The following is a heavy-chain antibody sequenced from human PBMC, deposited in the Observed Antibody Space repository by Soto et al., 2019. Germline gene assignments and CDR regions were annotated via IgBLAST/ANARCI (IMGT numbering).Heavy chain of an antibody. J-gene: IGHJ5*02. CDR2: IYRSGTT. Sequence: SETLSLTCTVSGGSISTTNFYWSWLRQFPGKGLEWIGYIYRSGTTNYNPSLRSRVLISLDTSENRFSLSLSSMTAADTAVYYCARDSAPSRFCLWGQGTLVTVSS. D-gene: IGHD6-25*01. CDR3: ARDSAPSRFCL. V-gene: IGHV4-31*03. CDR1: GGSISTTNFY.